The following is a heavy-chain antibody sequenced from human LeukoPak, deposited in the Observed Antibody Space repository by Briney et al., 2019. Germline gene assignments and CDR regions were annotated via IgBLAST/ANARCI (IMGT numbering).Heavy chain of an antibody. CDR2: ISYDGSSE. D-gene: IGHD5-24*01. V-gene: IGHV3-30-3*01. Sequence: GRSLRLSCAASGFTFSGCVMHWVRQAPGKGLEWVAVISYDGSSEYYADSVKGRFTISRDSSNNTLYLQMNSLRVEDTSVYYCAREMPTTETFDYWGQGALVTVPS. J-gene: IGHJ4*02. CDR3: AREMPTTETFDY. CDR1: GFTFSGCV.